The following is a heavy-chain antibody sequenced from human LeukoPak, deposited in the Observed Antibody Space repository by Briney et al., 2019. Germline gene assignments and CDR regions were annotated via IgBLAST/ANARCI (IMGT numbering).Heavy chain of an antibody. Sequence: SETLSLTCTVSGGSISSSSYYWGWIRQPPGKGLEWIGSIYYSGSTYYNPSLKSRVTISVDTSKNQFSLKLSSVTAADTAVYYCARGASRGYSYGRPYYFDYWGQGTLVTVSS. CDR3: ARGASRGYSYGRPYYFDY. CDR2: IYYSGST. CDR1: GGSISSSSYY. D-gene: IGHD5-18*01. J-gene: IGHJ4*02. V-gene: IGHV4-39*07.